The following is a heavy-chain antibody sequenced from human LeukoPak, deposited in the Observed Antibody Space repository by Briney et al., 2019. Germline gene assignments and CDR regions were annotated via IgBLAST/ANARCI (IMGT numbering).Heavy chain of an antibody. CDR3: ARELAAMVHFDY. V-gene: IGHV4-38-2*02. J-gene: IGHJ4*02. Sequence: PSETLSLTCTVSGYSISSGYYWGWIRQPPGKGLEWIRSIYHSGSTYYNPSLKSRVTISVDTSKNQFSLKLSSVTAADTAVYYCARELAAMVHFDYWGQGTLVTVSS. CDR2: IYHSGST. CDR1: GYSISSGYY. D-gene: IGHD5-18*01.